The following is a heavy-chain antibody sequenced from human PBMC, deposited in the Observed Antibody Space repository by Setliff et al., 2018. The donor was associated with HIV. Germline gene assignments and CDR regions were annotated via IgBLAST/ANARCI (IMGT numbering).Heavy chain of an antibody. J-gene: IGHJ6*03. Sequence: GGSLRLSCAASGFTFSSYGMSWVRQAPGKGLEWVSSITSSSTYIYYADSVKGRFTISRDNAKNSLYLQMNSLRAEDTAVYYCAGVWEGWFHYYYYYYMDVWGKGTTVTVSS. V-gene: IGHV3-21*01. CDR1: GFTFSSYG. D-gene: IGHD6-19*01. CDR2: ITSSSTYI. CDR3: AGVWEGWFHYYYYYYMDV.